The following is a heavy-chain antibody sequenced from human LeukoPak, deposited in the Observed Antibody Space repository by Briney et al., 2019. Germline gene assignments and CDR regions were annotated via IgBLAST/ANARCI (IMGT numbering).Heavy chain of an antibody. J-gene: IGHJ6*02. Sequence: GGSLRLSCTASGFTFSGSAMHWVRQASGKGLEWVGRIRSKANSYATAYPASVKGRFTISRDDSKNTAYLQMNSLKTEDTAVYYCTRLVGQTGFYYYYGMDVWGQGTTVTVSS. D-gene: IGHD1-1*01. CDR1: GFTFSGSA. V-gene: IGHV3-73*01. CDR3: TRLVGQTGFYYYYGMDV. CDR2: IRSKANSYAT.